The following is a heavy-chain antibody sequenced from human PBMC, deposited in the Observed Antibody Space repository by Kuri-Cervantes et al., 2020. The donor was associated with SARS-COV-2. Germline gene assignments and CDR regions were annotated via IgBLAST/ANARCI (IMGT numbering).Heavy chain of an antibody. CDR1: GFTFSSYW. CDR3: TVPAAGSYYYYMDV. CDR2: IKQDGSEK. Sequence: LSLTCAASGFTFSSYWMGWVRQAPGKGLEWVANIKQDGSEKYYVDSVKGRFTISRDNAKNSLYLQMNSLRAEDTAVYYCTVPAAGSYYYYMDVWGKGTTVTVSS. J-gene: IGHJ6*03. D-gene: IGHD2-2*01. V-gene: IGHV3-7*01.